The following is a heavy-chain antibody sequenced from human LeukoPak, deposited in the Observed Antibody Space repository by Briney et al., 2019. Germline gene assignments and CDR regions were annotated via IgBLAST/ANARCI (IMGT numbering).Heavy chain of an antibody. CDR2: IYYSGST. Sequence: NSSETLSLTCTVSGGSINIYYWSWIRQPPGKGLEWIGYIYYSGSTNYNPSLKSRVTISVDTSKNQFSLKLSSVTAADTAVYYCARMGTYYYYGMDVWGQGTTVTVSS. V-gene: IGHV4-59*01. J-gene: IGHJ6*02. CDR1: GGSINIYY. CDR3: ARMGTYYYYGMDV.